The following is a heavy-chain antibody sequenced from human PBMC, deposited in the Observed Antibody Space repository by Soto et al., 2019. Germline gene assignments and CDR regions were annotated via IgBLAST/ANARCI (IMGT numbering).Heavy chain of an antibody. CDR2: IYPGDSDI. V-gene: IGHV5-51*01. CDR3: GGSTMVQFSSWPKSFEY. Sequence: GESLKISCKGSGYYFTDYWIAWVRQMPGKGLEWMAIIYPGDSDIRYSPSFQGQVTISSDKSISTAYLLWSSLKASDTAMYYCGGSTMVQFSSWPKSFEYWSQGTLVKVSS. CDR1: GYYFTDYW. J-gene: IGHJ4*02. D-gene: IGHD6-13*01.